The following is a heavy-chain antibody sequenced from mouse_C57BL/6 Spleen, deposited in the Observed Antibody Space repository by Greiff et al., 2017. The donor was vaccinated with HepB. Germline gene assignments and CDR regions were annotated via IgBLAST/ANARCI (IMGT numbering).Heavy chain of an antibody. V-gene: IGHV1-82*01. CDR1: GYAFSSSW. CDR3: ARWALDSSAMDY. D-gene: IGHD3-2*02. J-gene: IGHJ4*01. Sequence: QVQLQQSGPELVKPGASVKISCKASGYAFSSSWMNWVKQRPGKGLEWIGRIYPGDGDTNYNGKFKGKATLTADKSSSTAYMQLSSLTSEDSAVYVCARWALDSSAMDYWGQGTSVTVSS. CDR2: IYPGDGDT.